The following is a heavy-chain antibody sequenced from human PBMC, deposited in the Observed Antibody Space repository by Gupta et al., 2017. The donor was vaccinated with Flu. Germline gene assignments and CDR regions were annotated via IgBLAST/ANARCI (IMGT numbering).Heavy chain of an antibody. Sequence: QVQLQESGPGLVRPSQTLSLTCIVSGASISNGYYYWSWIRQHPGKGLEWIGYTYYSGSTYYNPSLESRVTISVDTSKTQFSLHLNSVTAADTAVYYCARADDYRTYFDYWGQGHLVTVSA. CDR2: TYYSGST. CDR3: ARADDYRTYFDY. CDR1: GASISNGYYY. V-gene: IGHV4-31*03. J-gene: IGHJ4*02. D-gene: IGHD4-4*01.